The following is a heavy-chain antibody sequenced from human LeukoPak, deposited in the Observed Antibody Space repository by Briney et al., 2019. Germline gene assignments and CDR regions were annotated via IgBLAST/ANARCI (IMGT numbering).Heavy chain of an antibody. CDR2: IYYSGST. CDR1: GGSFSSSSYY. CDR3: ARSRIAVAGPPFYMDV. V-gene: IGHV4-39*07. D-gene: IGHD6-19*01. Sequence: SETLSLTCTVSGGSFSSSSYYWGWIRQPPGKGLEWIGSIYYSGSTYYNPSLKSRVTISVDTSKNQFSLKLSSVTAADTAVYYCARSRIAVAGPPFYMDVWGKGTTVTVSS. J-gene: IGHJ6*03.